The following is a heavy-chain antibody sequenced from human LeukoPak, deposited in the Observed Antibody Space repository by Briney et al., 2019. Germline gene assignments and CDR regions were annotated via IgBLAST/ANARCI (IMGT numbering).Heavy chain of an antibody. Sequence: APVKVSCKASGGTFSSYAISWVRQAPGQGLEWMGGIIPIFGTANYAQKFQGRVTITADESTSTAYMELSSLRSEDTAVYYCAREYGSGSLGYWGQGTLVTVSS. CDR1: GGTFSSYA. V-gene: IGHV1-69*13. J-gene: IGHJ4*02. D-gene: IGHD3-10*01. CDR2: IIPIFGTA. CDR3: AREYGSGSLGY.